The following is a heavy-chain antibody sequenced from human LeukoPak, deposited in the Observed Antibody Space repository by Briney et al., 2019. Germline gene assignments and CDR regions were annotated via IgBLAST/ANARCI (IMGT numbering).Heavy chain of an antibody. CDR1: GFTFGSYG. CDR3: ARLTGWDNYYSYMDV. J-gene: IGHJ6*03. V-gene: IGHV3-30*02. Sequence: PGGSLRLSCAASGFTFGSYGMYWVRQAPSKGLEWVASILYDGSNKFYLDSVKGRFTISRDNSRNTLYLQMNSLRAEDTAVYYCARLTGWDNYYSYMDVWGKGTTVTVSS. CDR2: ILYDGSNK. D-gene: IGHD6-19*01.